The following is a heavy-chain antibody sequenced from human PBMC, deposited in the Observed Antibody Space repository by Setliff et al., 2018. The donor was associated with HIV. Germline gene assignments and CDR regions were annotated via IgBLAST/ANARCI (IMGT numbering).Heavy chain of an antibody. CDR1: AFTFNKYA. J-gene: IGHJ5*02. CDR2: ISDTGDYI. D-gene: IGHD5-12*01. CDR3: ARGVATNLDP. Sequence: LRLSCTASAFTFNKYAMAWVRQAPGEGLEWVSAISDTGDYIYYADSVKGRFTISRDNAKNSLYLQMNSLRAEDTAVYYCARGVATNLDPWGQGSLVTVSS. V-gene: IGHV3-21*04.